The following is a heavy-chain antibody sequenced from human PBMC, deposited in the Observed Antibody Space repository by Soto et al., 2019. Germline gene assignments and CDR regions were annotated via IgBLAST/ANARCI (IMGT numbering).Heavy chain of an antibody. CDR1: GYTFTSYG. CDR3: ARDLYAFRSGSPPHDP. Sequence: QVQLVQSGAEVKKPGASVKVSCKASGYTFTSYGISWVRQAPGQGLEWMGWISAYNGNTNYAQKLHGRVTMTTDTSTSTAYMELMSMRSDDTAVYYCARDLYAFRSGSPPHDPWGQGTLVTVSS. CDR2: ISAYNGNT. D-gene: IGHD3-10*01. V-gene: IGHV1-18*01. J-gene: IGHJ5*02.